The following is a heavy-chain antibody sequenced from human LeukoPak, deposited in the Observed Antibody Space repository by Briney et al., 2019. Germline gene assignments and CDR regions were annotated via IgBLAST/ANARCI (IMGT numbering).Heavy chain of an antibody. CDR2: IIPIFGTA. Sequence: SVEVSCKASGGTFSSYAISWVRQAPGKGLEWMGGIIPIFGTANYAQKLHGRVTITTDESTSTAYMEASSLRSEDTAVYYCARVRGLTVTTLYYYYYYMDVWGKGTTVTVSS. CDR1: GGTFSSYA. J-gene: IGHJ6*03. V-gene: IGHV1-69*05. D-gene: IGHD4-11*01. CDR3: ARVRGLTVTTLYYYYYYMDV.